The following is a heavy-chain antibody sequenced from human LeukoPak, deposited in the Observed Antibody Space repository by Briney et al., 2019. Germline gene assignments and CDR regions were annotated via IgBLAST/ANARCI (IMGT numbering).Heavy chain of an antibody. J-gene: IGHJ4*02. CDR3: ARESGYDEPFDY. V-gene: IGHV4-4*09. D-gene: IGHD5-12*01. Sequence: PSETLSLTCTVSGGSISSYYWSWIRQPPGKGLEWIGYIYTSGSTNYNPSLKSRVTISVDTSKNQFSLKLSSVTAADTAVYYCARESGYDEPFDYWGQGTLVTVSS. CDR1: GGSISSYY. CDR2: IYTSGST.